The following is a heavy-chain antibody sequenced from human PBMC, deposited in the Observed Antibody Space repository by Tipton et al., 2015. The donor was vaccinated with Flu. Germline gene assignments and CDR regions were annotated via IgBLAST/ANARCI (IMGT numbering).Heavy chain of an antibody. CDR3: ARNKGTGYEDF. Sequence: TLSLTCTVSGASITNYYWTWIRQPPGKPLEWIGYTSYSGNTNFNPSLRSRVGMSVDASKSQFSLKMTSLSAADTATYFCARNKGTGYEDFWGQGTLVTVSS. V-gene: IGHV4-59*01. CDR1: GASITNYY. D-gene: IGHD1-1*01. J-gene: IGHJ4*02. CDR2: TSYSGNT.